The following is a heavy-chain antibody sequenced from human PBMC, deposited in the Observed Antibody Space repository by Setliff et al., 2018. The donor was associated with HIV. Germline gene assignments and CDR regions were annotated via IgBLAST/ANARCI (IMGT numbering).Heavy chain of an antibody. CDR3: ARDNRTGYSGGWPLDH. D-gene: IGHD5-12*01. CDR1: GYTFTNYY. Sequence: ASVKVSCKPSGYTFTNYYVNWVRQAPGQGLEWMGWINPKTAATHYAQVRDRVSVTRDTPISTAYMEIKKLTSDDTAVYYCARDNRTGYSGGWPLDHWGQGTVVTVSS. CDR2: INPKTAAT. V-gene: IGHV1-2*02. J-gene: IGHJ4*02.